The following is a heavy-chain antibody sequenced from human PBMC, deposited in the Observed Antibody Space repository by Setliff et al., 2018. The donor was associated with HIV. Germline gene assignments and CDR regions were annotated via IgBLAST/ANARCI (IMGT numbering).Heavy chain of an antibody. CDR1: GFIFSRYS. CDR3: AIHFDTSGHYSPIDS. J-gene: IGHJ4*02. CDR2: ISNSGSFI. V-gene: IGHV3-21*01. Sequence: ESLRLSCAASGFIFSRYSMTWVRQAPGKGLEWVSSISNSGSFIYYADSVKGRFTISRDNAKNSLSLQMSSLRAEDTAVYYCAIHFDTSGHYSPIDSWGQGTLVTVSS. D-gene: IGHD3-22*01.